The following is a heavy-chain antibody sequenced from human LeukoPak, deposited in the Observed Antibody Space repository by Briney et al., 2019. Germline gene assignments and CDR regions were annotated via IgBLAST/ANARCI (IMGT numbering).Heavy chain of an antibody. V-gene: IGHV4-59*08. CDR3: AGHHPRNTVDF. D-gene: IGHD2-8*02. CDR1: GGPISSYY. Sequence: SETLSPTCTVSGGPISSYYWSWIRQPPGKGLEWIAYISDIGSINYNPSLKSRVTISLETSKNRFSLKLSSVTAADTAVYYCAGHHPRNTVDFWGQGTLVTVSS. CDR2: ISDIGSI. J-gene: IGHJ4*02.